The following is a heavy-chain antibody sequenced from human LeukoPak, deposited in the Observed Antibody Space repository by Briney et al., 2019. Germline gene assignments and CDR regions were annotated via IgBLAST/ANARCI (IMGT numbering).Heavy chain of an antibody. D-gene: IGHD3-22*01. CDR1: GFTFSSYW. V-gene: IGHV3-23*01. J-gene: IGHJ4*02. Sequence: GGSLRLSCAASGFTFSSYWMSWVRQAPGKGLEWVSAISGSGGSTYHADSVKGRFTISRDNSKNTLYLQMNSLRAEDTAVYYCASSTYYYDSSGYSFDYWGQGTLVTVSS. CDR2: ISGSGGST. CDR3: ASSTYYYDSSGYSFDY.